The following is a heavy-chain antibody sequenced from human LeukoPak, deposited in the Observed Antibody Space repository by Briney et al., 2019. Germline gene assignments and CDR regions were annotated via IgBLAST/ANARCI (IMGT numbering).Heavy chain of an antibody. J-gene: IGHJ5*02. Sequence: GASVEVSCKASGYTFTGYCMHWVRQAPGQGLEWMGWINPNSGGANYAQKFQGRVTMTRDTSISTAYIELTRLRSDDTAVYYCARGEIDVVVPNWFDTWGQGTLVTVSS. CDR1: GYTFTGYC. V-gene: IGHV1-2*02. CDR2: INPNSGGA. CDR3: ARGEIDVVVPNWFDT. D-gene: IGHD2-2*01.